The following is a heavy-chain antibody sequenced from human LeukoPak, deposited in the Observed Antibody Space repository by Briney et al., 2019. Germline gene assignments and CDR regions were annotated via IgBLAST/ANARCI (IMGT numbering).Heavy chain of an antibody. CDR2: IIPILGIA. D-gene: IGHD3-3*01. CDR3: ARVPPYYDFWSGYYDFDY. Sequence: ASVKVSCKASGGTFSSYAISWVRQAPGQGLEWMGRIIPILGIANYAQKFQGRVTITADKSTSTAYMELSRLRSDDTAVYYCARVPPYYDFWSGYYDFDYWGQGTLVTVSS. J-gene: IGHJ4*02. V-gene: IGHV1-69*04. CDR1: GGTFSSYA.